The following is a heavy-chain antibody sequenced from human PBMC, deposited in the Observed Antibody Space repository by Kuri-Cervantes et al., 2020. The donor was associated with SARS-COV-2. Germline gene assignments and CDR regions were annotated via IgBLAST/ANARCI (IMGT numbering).Heavy chain of an antibody. Sequence: SETLSLTCTVSGGSISSYYWSWIRQPPGKGLEWIGYIYYSGSTNYNPSLKSRVTISVDTSKNQFSLKLSSVTAADTAVYYCARDSPEYSSSSSVPFDSWGQGTLVTVSS. CDR2: IYYSGST. J-gene: IGHJ4*02. CDR1: GGSISSYY. D-gene: IGHD6-6*01. V-gene: IGHV4-59*01. CDR3: ARDSPEYSSSSSVPFDS.